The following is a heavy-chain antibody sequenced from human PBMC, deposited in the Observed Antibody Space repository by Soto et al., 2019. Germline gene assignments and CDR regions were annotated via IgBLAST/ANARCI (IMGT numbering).Heavy chain of an antibody. CDR3: AGGEGRVWNYYDSSGYRNNDY. V-gene: IGHV1-8*01. J-gene: IGHJ4*02. CDR1: GYTFTSYD. D-gene: IGHD3-22*01. Sequence: GASVKVSCKASGYTFTSYDINWVRQATGQGLEWMGWMNPNSGNTGYAQKFQGRVTMTRNTSISTAYMELSSLRSEDTAVYYCAGGEGRVWNYYDSSGYRNNDYWGQGILVTVST. CDR2: MNPNSGNT.